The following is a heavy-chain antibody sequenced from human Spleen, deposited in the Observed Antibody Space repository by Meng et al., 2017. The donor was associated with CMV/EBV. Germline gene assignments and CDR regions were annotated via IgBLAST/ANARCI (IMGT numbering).Heavy chain of an antibody. J-gene: IGHJ4*02. Sequence: GSLRLSCAVYGGSFSGYYWSWIRQPPGKGLEWIGEINHSGSTNYNPSLKSRVTISVDTSKNQFSLKLSSVTAADTAVFYCARGVLNYFGVVTAFDFWGQGTLVTVSS. V-gene: IGHV4-34*01. CDR2: INHSGST. CDR1: GGSFSGYY. D-gene: IGHD3-3*01. CDR3: ARGVLNYFGVVTAFDF.